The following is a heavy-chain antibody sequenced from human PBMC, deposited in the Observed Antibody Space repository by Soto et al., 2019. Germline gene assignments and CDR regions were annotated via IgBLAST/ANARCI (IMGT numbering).Heavy chain of an antibody. D-gene: IGHD6-19*01. J-gene: IGHJ6*02. Sequence: QVQLVQSTPAVKEPGSSVKVSCKASGGTFSTFGINWVRQAPGQGLEWMGGIIPSQGTQNHAQKFQARFIITADKSTSTTYMQLSGLKSDDTAVYYCARDRGGTAVRLYYYAMDVWGQGTTVTVSS. CDR2: IIPSQGTQ. V-gene: IGHV1-69*06. CDR1: GGTFSTFG. CDR3: ARDRGGTAVRLYYYAMDV.